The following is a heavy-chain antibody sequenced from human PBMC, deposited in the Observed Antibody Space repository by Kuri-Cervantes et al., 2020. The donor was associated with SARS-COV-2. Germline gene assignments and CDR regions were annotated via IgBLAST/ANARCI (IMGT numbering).Heavy chain of an antibody. D-gene: IGHD2-2*01. V-gene: IGHV4-59*12. Sequence: SETLSLTCTVSGGSISTYYWTWIRQPPGKGLEWIGYVYYSGSTNYNPSLKSRVTISVDTSKNQFSLKLSSVTAADTAVYYCARASGSSTSCYGWFDPWGQGTLVTVSS. CDR3: ARASGSSTSCYGWFDP. J-gene: IGHJ5*02. CDR1: GGSISTYY. CDR2: VYYSGST.